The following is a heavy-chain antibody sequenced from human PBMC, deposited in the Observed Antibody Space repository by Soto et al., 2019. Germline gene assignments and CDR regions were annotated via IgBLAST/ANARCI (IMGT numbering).Heavy chain of an antibody. CDR1: GLTFSNYA. CDR2: IGGRGETT. V-gene: IGHV3-23*01. J-gene: IGHJ1*01. CDR3: ANYYDSSGYPYGFCQH. Sequence: EVQLLESGGGLVQPGGFLRLSCAASGLTFSNYAMSWVRQAPGKGLEWVSSIGGRGETTYYADSVEGRFTISRDISKNSLYLQMNSLRVEHTAVYYCANYYDSSGYPYGFCQHWGQGTLVTVSS. D-gene: IGHD3-22*01.